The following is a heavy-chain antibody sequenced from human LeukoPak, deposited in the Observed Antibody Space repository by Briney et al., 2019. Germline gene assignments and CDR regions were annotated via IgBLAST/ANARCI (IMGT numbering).Heavy chain of an antibody. J-gene: IGHJ4*02. D-gene: IGHD3-10*01. CDR3: ARFGDYGSGIYYFDY. Sequence: SETLSLTCIVSGGSVSGGTYYWSWIRQPPGKGLEWIGYIYYSGSTKYNPSLKSRVTISVDTSKNQFSLKLSPVTAADTAVYYCARFGDYGSGIYYFDYWGQGTLVTVSS. V-gene: IGHV4-61*01. CDR2: IYYSGST. CDR1: GGSVSGGTYY.